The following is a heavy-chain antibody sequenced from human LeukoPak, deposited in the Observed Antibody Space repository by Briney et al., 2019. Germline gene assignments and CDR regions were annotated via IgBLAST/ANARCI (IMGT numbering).Heavy chain of an antibody. Sequence: ASVKVSCKASGYTLTGYYMHWVRQAPGQGLEWMGWINPNSGGTNYAQKFQGRVTMTRDTSISTAYMELSRLRFDDTAVYYCARDPGGVIAAAGTTDWFDPRGQGTLVTVSS. CDR3: ARDPGGVIAAAGTTDWFDP. V-gene: IGHV1-2*02. D-gene: IGHD6-13*01. J-gene: IGHJ5*02. CDR1: GYTLTGYY. CDR2: INPNSGGT.